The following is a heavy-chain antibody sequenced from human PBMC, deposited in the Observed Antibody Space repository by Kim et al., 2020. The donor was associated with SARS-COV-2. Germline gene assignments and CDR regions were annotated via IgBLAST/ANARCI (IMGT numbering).Heavy chain of an antibody. CDR1: GFTFSSYA. V-gene: IGHV3-23*01. D-gene: IGHD6-6*01. CDR2: ISGSGGST. CDR3: ARPRGGVAARLNYYYGMDV. J-gene: IGHJ6*02. Sequence: GGSLRLSCAASGFTFSSYAMSWVRQAPGKGLEWVSAISGSGGSTYYADSVKGRFTISRDNSKNTLYLQMNSLRAEDTAVYYCARPRGGVAARLNYYYGMDVWGQGTTVTVSS.